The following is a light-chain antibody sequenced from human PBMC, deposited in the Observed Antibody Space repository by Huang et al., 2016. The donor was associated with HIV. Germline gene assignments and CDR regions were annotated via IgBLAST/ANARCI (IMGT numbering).Light chain of an antibody. CDR1: PSVSSD. CDR2: GAS. CDR3: QQYNNWPPT. V-gene: IGKV3-15*01. Sequence: EIVMTQSPATLSVSPGERATLSCRASPSVSSDLAWYQQKPGQPPRLLILGASTRATGVPARFSGSGSGTEFTLTISSLQSEGFAVYYCQQYNNWPPTFGQGTKVEIK. J-gene: IGKJ1*01.